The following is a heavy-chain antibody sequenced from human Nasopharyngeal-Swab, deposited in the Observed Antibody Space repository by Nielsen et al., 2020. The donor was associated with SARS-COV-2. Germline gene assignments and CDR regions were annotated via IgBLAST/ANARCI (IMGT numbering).Heavy chain of an antibody. J-gene: IGHJ6*02. D-gene: IGHD3-16*01. Sequence: SETLSLTCAVYGGSFSGYYWNWIRQPPGKGLEWIGEINHGGNTNYNPSLKSRVTILVDTSKNQFSLKLASVTAADTALYYCSRGDEGANYYGMDVWGQGDHGHRLL. CDR3: SRGDEGANYYGMDV. CDR1: GGSFSGYY. CDR2: INHGGNT. V-gene: IGHV4-34*01.